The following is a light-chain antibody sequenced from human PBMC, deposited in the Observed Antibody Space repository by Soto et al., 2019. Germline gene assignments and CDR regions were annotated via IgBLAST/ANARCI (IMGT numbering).Light chain of an antibody. J-gene: IGLJ2*01. CDR1: NSDVGGYDY. CDR3: SSYSTCISQEVV. V-gene: IGLV2-14*03. CDR2: DVS. Sequence: QSVLTQPASVSGSPGQSITISCTGTNSDVGGYDYVSWYQQDPGKAPKLMIFDVSNRPSGVSDRFSGSKSGNTASLTISGLQTEDEADYYCSSYSTCISQEVVFGGGTKLTVL.